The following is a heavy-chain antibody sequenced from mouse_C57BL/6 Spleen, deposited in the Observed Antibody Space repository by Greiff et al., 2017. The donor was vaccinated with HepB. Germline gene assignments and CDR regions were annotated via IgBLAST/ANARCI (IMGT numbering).Heavy chain of an antibody. D-gene: IGHD2-4*01. J-gene: IGHJ1*03. V-gene: IGHV1-26*01. Sequence: VQLQQSGPELVKPGASVKISCKASGYTFTDYYMNWVKQSHGKSLEWIGDINPNNGGTSYNQKFKGKATLTVDKSSSTAYMELRSLTSEDSAVYYCARSEDYDRYWYFDVWGTGTTVTVSS. CDR3: ARSEDYDRYWYFDV. CDR2: INPNNGGT. CDR1: GYTFTDYY.